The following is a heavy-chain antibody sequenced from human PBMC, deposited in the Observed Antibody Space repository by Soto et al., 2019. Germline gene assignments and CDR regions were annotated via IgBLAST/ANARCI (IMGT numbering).Heavy chain of an antibody. Sequence: EVQLVESGGGLVNPGGSLRLSCAVSGFSFSSAWMSWVRKASGKGLEWVGRIKSTAHGGTTDYAAPVKGRFTISRDDSKNTLDVQINSLKSEDSAVYYCTTASQVLSYDILTGKPYDYWGQGVLVTVS. V-gene: IGHV3-15*01. CDR2: IKSTAHGGTT. J-gene: IGHJ4*02. CDR1: GFSFSSAW. CDR3: TTASQVLSYDILTGKPYDY. D-gene: IGHD3-9*01.